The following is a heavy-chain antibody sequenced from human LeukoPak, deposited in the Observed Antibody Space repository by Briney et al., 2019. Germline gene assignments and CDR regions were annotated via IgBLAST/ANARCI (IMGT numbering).Heavy chain of an antibody. V-gene: IGHV4-30-2*01. CDR2: IYHSGST. D-gene: IGHD5-18*01. Sequence: PSETLSLTCTVSGGSISSGGYYWSWIRQPPGKGLEWIGYIYHSGSTYYNPSLKSRVTISVDTSKNQFSLKLSSVTAADTAVYYCARDRWDTAIQWGQGTLVTVSS. CDR1: GGSISSGGYY. J-gene: IGHJ4*02. CDR3: ARDRWDTAIQ.